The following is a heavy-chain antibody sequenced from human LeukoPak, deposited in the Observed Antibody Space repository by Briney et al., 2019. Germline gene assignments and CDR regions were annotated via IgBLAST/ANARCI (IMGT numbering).Heavy chain of an antibody. CDR1: GGSFSGYY. CDR3: ASAVAGTCDWFDP. Sequence: ETLSLTCAVYGGSFSGYYWSWIRQPPGKGLEWIGEINHSGSTNYNPSLKSRVTISVDTSKNQFSLKLSSVTAADTAVYYCASAVAGTCDWFDPWGQGTLVTVSS. V-gene: IGHV4-34*01. J-gene: IGHJ5*02. CDR2: INHSGST. D-gene: IGHD6-19*01.